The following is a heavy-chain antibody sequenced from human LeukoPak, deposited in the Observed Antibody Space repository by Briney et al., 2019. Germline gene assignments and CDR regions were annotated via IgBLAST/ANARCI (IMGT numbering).Heavy chain of an antibody. CDR1: GYTFTGYY. CDR2: INPNSGNT. Sequence: GASVKVSCKASGYTFTGYYMHWVRQAPGQGLEWMGWINPNSGNTNYAQKLQGRVTMTTDTSTSTAYMELRSLRSDDTAVYYCARDPRGGEGDAFDIWGQGTMVTVSS. J-gene: IGHJ3*02. V-gene: IGHV1-18*04. D-gene: IGHD3-10*01. CDR3: ARDPRGGEGDAFDI.